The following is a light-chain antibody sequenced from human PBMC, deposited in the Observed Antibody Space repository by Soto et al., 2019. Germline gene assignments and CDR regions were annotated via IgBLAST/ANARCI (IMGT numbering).Light chain of an antibody. CDR1: SSDVGSYNL. CDR3: CSYAGSYVV. Sequence: QSALTQPASVSGSPGQSITISCTGTSSDVGSYNLVSWYQQHPGKAPKLMIYEXXXRPSGVSNRFSGSKSGNTASLTIAGXXXXXXXXYYCCSYAGSYVVFGGGTKVTVL. J-gene: IGLJ2*01. V-gene: IGLV2-23*01. CDR2: EXX.